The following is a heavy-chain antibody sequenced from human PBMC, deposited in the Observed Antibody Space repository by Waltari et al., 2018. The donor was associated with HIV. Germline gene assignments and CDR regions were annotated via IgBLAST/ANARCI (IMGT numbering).Heavy chain of an antibody. J-gene: IGHJ4*02. CDR3: TTEASYYESSGYSYYFDY. V-gene: IGHV3-15*01. D-gene: IGHD3-22*01. CDR1: GFTFSNAW. CDR2: IKSQSDGGTT. Sequence: EVQLVESGGGLVKPGGSLRLSCAASGFTFSNAWMSWVRQAPGKGREWVGRIKSQSDGGTTEYAAPVKGRFTISRDDSKNTLYLQMNSLKTEDTAVYYCTTEASYYESSGYSYYFDYWGQGTRVTVSS.